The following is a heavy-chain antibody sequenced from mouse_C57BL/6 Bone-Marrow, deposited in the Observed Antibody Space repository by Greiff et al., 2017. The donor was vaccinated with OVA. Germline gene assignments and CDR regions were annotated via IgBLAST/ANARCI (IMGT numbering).Heavy chain of an antibody. CDR2: ISPCSGST. CDR1: GYTFTSYW. CDR3: ARGDCPAWLGY. V-gene: IGHV1-55*01. J-gene: IGHJ3*01. Sequence: VQLQQPGAELVKPGASVKMSCKASGYTFTSYWIPWVKQRPGQGLEWIGDISPCSGSTNYNAQFKSTATLTVDTSSSTAYMQLSGLTSEDSAVYYGARGDCPAWLGYGGQGTLVTVTA.